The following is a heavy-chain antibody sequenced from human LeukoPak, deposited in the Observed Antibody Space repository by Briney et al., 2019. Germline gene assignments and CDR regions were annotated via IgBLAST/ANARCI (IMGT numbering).Heavy chain of an antibody. V-gene: IGHV4-34*01. J-gene: IGHJ4*02. D-gene: IGHD3-16*02. Sequence: PSETLSLTCAVYGGSFSGYYWSWIRQPPGKGLEWIGEINHSGSTNYNPSLKSRVTISVATSKNQFSLKLSSVTAADTAVYYCARGWAGDYVWGSYRQYYFDYWGQGTLVTVSS. CDR1: GGSFSGYY. CDR3: ARGWAGDYVWGSYRQYYFDY. CDR2: INHSGST.